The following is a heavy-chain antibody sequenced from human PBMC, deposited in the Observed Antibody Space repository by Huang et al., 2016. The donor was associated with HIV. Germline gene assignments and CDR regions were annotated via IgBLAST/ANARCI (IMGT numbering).Heavy chain of an antibody. CDR2: ISYDGSSK. Sequence: QVQLVESGGGVVRPGRSLRLSCAASRFTFSKFAMQWVRQAPGKGLEWMAVISYDGSSKHYADSVTGRLTISRDNSNNTLYLQMNSLTVEDTAVYYCTKGHYYDTNGYVAFDIWGQGTMVTVSS. J-gene: IGHJ3*02. D-gene: IGHD3-22*01. V-gene: IGHV3-30*18. CDR1: RFTFSKFA. CDR3: TKGHYYDTNGYVAFDI.